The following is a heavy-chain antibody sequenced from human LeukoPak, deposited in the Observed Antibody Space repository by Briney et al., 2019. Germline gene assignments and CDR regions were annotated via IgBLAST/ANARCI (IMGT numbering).Heavy chain of an antibody. D-gene: IGHD6-19*01. CDR3: GRFGYVAGVDL. CDR1: GFSLSTYW. V-gene: IGHV3-7*01. Sequence: GGSLRLSCAASGFSLSTYWLTWVRQAPGTGPEWVANINPGGTETYYVEPVKGRFTISRDNAKNLVNLQMNSLRAEDSAVYHCGRFGYVAGVDLWGQGTLVTVSS. CDR2: INPGGTET. J-gene: IGHJ4*02.